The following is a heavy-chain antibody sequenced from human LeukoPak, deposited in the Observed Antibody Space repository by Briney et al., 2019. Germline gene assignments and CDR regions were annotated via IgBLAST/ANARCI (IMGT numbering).Heavy chain of an antibody. D-gene: IGHD1-1*01. CDR2: IGTAGDT. J-gene: IGHJ4*02. CDR3: ARVAKERVGGVYYFDY. Sequence: GGSLRLSCAASGLTFSSYGMHWVRQATGKGLEWVSAIGTAGDTYYTGSVKGRFTISRENAKNSLYLQMNSLRAGDTAVYYCARVAKERVGGVYYFDYWGQGTLVTVSS. V-gene: IGHV3-13*01. CDR1: GLTFSSYG.